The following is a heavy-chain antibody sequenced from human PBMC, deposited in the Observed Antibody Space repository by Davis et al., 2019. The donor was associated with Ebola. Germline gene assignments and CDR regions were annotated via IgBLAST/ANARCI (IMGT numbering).Heavy chain of an antibody. CDR1: GFSFNNFA. CDR3: VRDRLRADR. V-gene: IGHV3-30*03. Sequence: GGSLRLSCVGSGFSFNNFALHWVRQAPGRGLEWVALISYDSSSDDYVGSVKGRFTISRDNSKNTLYLQMDGLTTADTAVYYCVRDRLRADRWGQGTQVSVSS. D-gene: IGHD4-17*01. CDR2: ISYDSSSD. J-gene: IGHJ5*02.